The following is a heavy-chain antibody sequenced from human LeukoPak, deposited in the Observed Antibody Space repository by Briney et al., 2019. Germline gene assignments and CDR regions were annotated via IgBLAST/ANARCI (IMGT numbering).Heavy chain of an antibody. Sequence: PSETLSLTCTVSGGSISSSSYYWGWIRQPPGKGLEWIGSIYYSGSTYYNPSLKSRVTISVDTSKNQFSLKLSSVTAADTAVYYCASLDGSWKNAFDIWGQGTMVIVSS. CDR2: IYYSGST. D-gene: IGHD1-26*01. CDR1: GGSISSSSYY. J-gene: IGHJ3*02. CDR3: ASLDGSWKNAFDI. V-gene: IGHV4-39*01.